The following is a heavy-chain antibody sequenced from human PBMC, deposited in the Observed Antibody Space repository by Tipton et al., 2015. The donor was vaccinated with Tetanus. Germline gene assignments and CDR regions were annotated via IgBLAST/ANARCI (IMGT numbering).Heavy chain of an antibody. CDR3: ARARWQSEGPYYFDY. V-gene: IGHV1-18*01. Sequence: QSGAEVKKPGASVKVSCKASGYSFTNYGFSWVRQAPGQGLEWMGWISAYSGNTKYPQKLQGRVTMTTDTSTSTAYMELRSLRSDDTAVYYCARARWQSEGPYYFDYWGQGIMVTVSS. CDR1: GYSFTNYG. CDR2: ISAYSGNT. D-gene: IGHD1-14*01. J-gene: IGHJ4*02.